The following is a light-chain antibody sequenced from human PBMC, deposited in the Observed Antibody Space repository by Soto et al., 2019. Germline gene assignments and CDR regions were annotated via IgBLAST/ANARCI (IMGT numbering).Light chain of an antibody. CDR1: QSLLHSNGYNY. J-gene: IGKJ2*01. CDR2: LGS. V-gene: IGKV2-28*01. Sequence: DIVLTQSPAPLPVTPGEPASISCRSSQSLLHSNGYNYLDWYLQKPGQSPQLLSYLGSTRASGVQDRFSGSGSGTDFTLKISRVEAGDVGVYYCMQALQTPMFTFGQGTKLEI. CDR3: MQALQTPMFT.